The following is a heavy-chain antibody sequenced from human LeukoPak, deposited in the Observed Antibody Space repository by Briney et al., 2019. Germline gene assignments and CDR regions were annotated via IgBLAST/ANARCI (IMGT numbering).Heavy chain of an antibody. J-gene: IGHJ4*01. Sequence: SETLSLTCAVSGASIASHSWWSWVHQPPGKGLEWIGEVYHSGGANYKPSLKSRVTISVDTSRNHFSLKLTSVTAADTAVYFCAYNRNFALDNWGQGTLVTVSS. CDR3: AYNRNFALDN. CDR2: VYHSGGA. V-gene: IGHV4/OR15-8*01. CDR1: GASIASHSW. D-gene: IGHD1-14*01.